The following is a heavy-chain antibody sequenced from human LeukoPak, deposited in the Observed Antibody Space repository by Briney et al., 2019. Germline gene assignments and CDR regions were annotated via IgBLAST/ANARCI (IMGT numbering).Heavy chain of an antibody. J-gene: IGHJ4*02. CDR1: GFTVSSNY. CDR3: ARGPSVYYDSSGRWDY. D-gene: IGHD3-22*01. CDR2: IYSGGST. V-gene: IGHV3-53*01. Sequence: GGSLRLSCAASGFTVSSNYMSWVRQAPGRGLEWVSVIYSGGSTYYADSVKGRFTISRDNSKNTLYLQMNSLRAEDTAVYYCARGPSVYYDSSGRWDYWGQGTLVTVSS.